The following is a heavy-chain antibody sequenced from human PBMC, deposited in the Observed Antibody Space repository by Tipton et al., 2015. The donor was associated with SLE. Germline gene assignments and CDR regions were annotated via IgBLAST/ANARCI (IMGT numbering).Heavy chain of an antibody. CDR2: INHSGST. Sequence: TLSLTCAVYGGSFSGYYWSWIRQPLGKGLEWIGEINHSGSTNYNPSLKSRVTISVDTSKNQFSLKLSSVTAADTAVYYCASTYRGSGSEGWFDPWGQGTLVTVSS. CDR3: ASTYRGSGSEGWFDP. D-gene: IGHD1-26*01. CDR1: GGSFSGYY. J-gene: IGHJ5*02. V-gene: IGHV4-34*01.